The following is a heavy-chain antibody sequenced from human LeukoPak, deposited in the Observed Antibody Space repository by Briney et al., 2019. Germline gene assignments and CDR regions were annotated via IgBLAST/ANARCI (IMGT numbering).Heavy chain of an antibody. CDR3: TSELFLDYDSCGYYVGYYYGMDV. Sequence: PGGSLRLSSAAAGLSLRKDRLEWGRQAPGKGLVWVSRIKSDGTSVSYADSVKGRSTISRDNARSTLYLQIDSLAAEDPAAYFRTSELFLDYDSCGYYVGYYYGMDVWGQGTTVTVSS. CDR1: GLSLRKDR. J-gene: IGHJ6*02. V-gene: IGHV3-74*01. CDR2: IKSDGTSV. D-gene: IGHD3-22*01.